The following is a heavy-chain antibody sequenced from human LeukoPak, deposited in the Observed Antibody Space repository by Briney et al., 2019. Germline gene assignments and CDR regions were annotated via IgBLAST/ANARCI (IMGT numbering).Heavy chain of an antibody. CDR2: IKQDGSET. V-gene: IGHV3-7*03. Sequence: GGSLRLSCAASGFMFSNHWMTWVRQAPGKGLEWVANIKQDGSETYYMDYVKGRFTISRDNAKNSLHLQMNSLRAEDTAVYYCARAGPNLRYFDWFIDYWGQGTLVTVSS. CDR1: GFMFSNHW. D-gene: IGHD3-9*01. J-gene: IGHJ4*02. CDR3: ARAGPNLRYFDWFIDY.